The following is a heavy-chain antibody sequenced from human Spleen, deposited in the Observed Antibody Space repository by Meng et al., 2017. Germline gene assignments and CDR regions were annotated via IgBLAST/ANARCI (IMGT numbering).Heavy chain of an antibody. CDR3: ARDYPIAAAGTRTDAFDI. V-gene: IGHV4-39*07. D-gene: IGHD6-13*01. J-gene: IGHJ3*02. CDR1: GGSISSSSFY. CDR2: IYYSGST. Sequence: SETLSLTCTVSGGSISSSSFYWGWIRQPPGKGLEWIGSIYYSGSTYDNPSLKSRVTISVDTSKNQFSLKVRSVTAADTAVYYCARDYPIAAAGTRTDAFDIWGQGTMVTVSS.